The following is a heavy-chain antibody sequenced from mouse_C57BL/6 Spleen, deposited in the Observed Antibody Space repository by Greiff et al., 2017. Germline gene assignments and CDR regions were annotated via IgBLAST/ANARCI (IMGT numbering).Heavy chain of an antibody. Sequence: VQLQQSGAELAKPGASVKLSCKASGYTFTSYWMHWVKQRPGQGLEWIGYINPSSGYTKYNQKFKDKATLAADKSSSPANMQLSSLTDEDSAVYCVSKPSSLMVFDYWGQGTTLTVSS. V-gene: IGHV1-7*01. CDR3: SKPSSLMVFDY. CDR2: INPSSGYT. CDR1: GYTFTSYW. D-gene: IGHD2-3*01. J-gene: IGHJ2*01.